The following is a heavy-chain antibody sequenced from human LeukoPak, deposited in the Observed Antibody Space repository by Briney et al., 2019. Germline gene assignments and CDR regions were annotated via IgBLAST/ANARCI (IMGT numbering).Heavy chain of an antibody. CDR1: GFTFSSYS. Sequence: GGSLRLSCAASGFTFSSYSMNWVRQAPGKGLEWVSTITSSGANTYYAESVEGRFTMSRDNSKNTLLLQMNSLRSDDTAMYYCAKETLLTGTTRWGQGTLVTVSS. D-gene: IGHD1-7*01. CDR2: ITSSGANT. V-gene: IGHV3-23*01. J-gene: IGHJ4*02. CDR3: AKETLLTGTTR.